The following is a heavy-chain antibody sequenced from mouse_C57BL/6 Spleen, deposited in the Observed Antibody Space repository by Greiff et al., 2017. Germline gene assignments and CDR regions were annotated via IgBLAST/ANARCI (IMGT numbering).Heavy chain of an antibody. CDR2: ILPGSGSH. CDR3: ARWGYGSSYEAWFAY. J-gene: IGHJ3*01. V-gene: IGHV1-9*01. CDR1: GYTFTGYW. Sequence: QVQLQQSGAELMKPGASVKLSCKATGYTFTGYWIEWVKQRPGHGLEWIGEILPGSGSHNYNEKFKGKATFTADTSSNTAYMQLSSLTTEDSAIYYGARWGYGSSYEAWFAYWGQGTLVTVSA. D-gene: IGHD1-1*01.